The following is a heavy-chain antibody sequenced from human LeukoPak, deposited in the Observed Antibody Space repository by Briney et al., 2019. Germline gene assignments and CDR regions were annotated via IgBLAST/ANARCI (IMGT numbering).Heavy chain of an antibody. CDR1: GGSISSGDYC. V-gene: IGHV4-30-4*01. CDR2: IYYSGST. J-gene: IGHJ3*02. CDR3: ARVAHAFDI. Sequence: SQTLSLTCTVSGGSISSGDYCWSWIRQPPGKGLEWIGYIYYSGSTYYTPSLKSRVTISVDTSKDQFSLKLSSVTAADTAVYYCARVAHAFDIWGQGTMVTVSS.